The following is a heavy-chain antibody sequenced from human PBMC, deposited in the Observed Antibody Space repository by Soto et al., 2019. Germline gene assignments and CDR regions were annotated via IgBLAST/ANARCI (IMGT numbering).Heavy chain of an antibody. CDR1: GDSVSSNSAA. Sequence: SQTLSLTCAISGDSVSSNSAAWNWIRQSPSRGLEWLGRTYYRSKWYNDYAVSVKSRITINPDTSKNQFSLQLNSVTPEDTAVYYCAREEPWELLRGYYLDYWGQGTLVTVSS. CDR2: TYYRSKWYN. J-gene: IGHJ4*02. D-gene: IGHD1-26*01. CDR3: AREEPWELLRGYYLDY. V-gene: IGHV6-1*01.